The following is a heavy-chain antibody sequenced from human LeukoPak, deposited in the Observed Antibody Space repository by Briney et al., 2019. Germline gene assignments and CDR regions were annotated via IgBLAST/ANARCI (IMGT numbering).Heavy chain of an antibody. Sequence: GASVKVSCKVSGYTLTELSMHWVRQAPGKGLEWMGGFDPEDGETIYAQKFQGRVTMTEDTSTDTAYMELSSLRSEDTAVYYCAKRYFYDSSRGAFDVWGQGTMVTVSS. V-gene: IGHV1-24*01. J-gene: IGHJ3*01. D-gene: IGHD3-22*01. CDR3: AKRYFYDSSRGAFDV. CDR1: GYTLTELS. CDR2: FDPEDGET.